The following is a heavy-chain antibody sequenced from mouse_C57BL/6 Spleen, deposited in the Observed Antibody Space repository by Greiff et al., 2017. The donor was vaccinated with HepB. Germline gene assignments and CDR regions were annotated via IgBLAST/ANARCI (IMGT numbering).Heavy chain of an antibody. Sequence: DVHLVESGGDLVKPGGSLKLSCAASGFTFSSYGMSWVRQTPDKRLEWVATISSGGSYTYYPDSVKGRFTISRDNAKNTLYLQMSSLKSEDTAMYYCARQRVVTTLYYFDYWGQGTTLTVSS. CDR3: ARQRVVTTLYYFDY. D-gene: IGHD2-2*01. CDR2: ISSGGSYT. J-gene: IGHJ2*01. V-gene: IGHV5-6*01. CDR1: GFTFSSYG.